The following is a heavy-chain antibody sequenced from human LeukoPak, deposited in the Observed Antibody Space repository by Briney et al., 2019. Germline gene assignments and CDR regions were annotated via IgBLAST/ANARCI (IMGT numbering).Heavy chain of an antibody. D-gene: IGHD3-22*01. Sequence: ASVKVSCKASGYTFTAYYIHWVRQAPGQGLEWMGWFNPNGGGTNYAQEFQGRATMTRDTSISTAYMELSRLRSDDTAVYYCAREYYFDNSGYYEVGDYWGQGTLVTVSS. CDR1: GYTFTAYY. V-gene: IGHV1-2*02. CDR2: FNPNGGGT. J-gene: IGHJ4*02. CDR3: AREYYFDNSGYYEVGDY.